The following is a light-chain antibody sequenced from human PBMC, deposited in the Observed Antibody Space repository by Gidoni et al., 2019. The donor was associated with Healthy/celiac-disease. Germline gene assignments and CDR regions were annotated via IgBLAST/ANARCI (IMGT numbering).Light chain of an antibody. Sequence: DIQRPQSPSSLSASVGDRVTITCQASQDISNYLNFYQQKQGNAPKLLIYDASNLETVVPSRFSGSGSGTDFTFSISSLQPEDIATYYCQQYDNLPTFGQGTRLEIK. V-gene: IGKV1-33*01. CDR3: QQYDNLPT. CDR2: DAS. J-gene: IGKJ5*01. CDR1: QDISNY.